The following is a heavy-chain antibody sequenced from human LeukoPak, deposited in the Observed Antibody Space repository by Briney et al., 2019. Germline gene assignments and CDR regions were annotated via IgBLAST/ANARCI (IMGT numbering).Heavy chain of an antibody. J-gene: IGHJ4*02. Sequence: PGGSLRLSCAASGFTFDDYAMHWVRQAPGKGLEWVSGISWNSGSIGYADSMKGRFTISRDNAKNSLYLQMNSLRAEDTALYYCAKDGGPYSSGSDYWGQGTLVTVSS. V-gene: IGHV3-9*01. CDR3: AKDGGPYSSGSDY. D-gene: IGHD6-25*01. CDR1: GFTFDDYA. CDR2: ISWNSGSI.